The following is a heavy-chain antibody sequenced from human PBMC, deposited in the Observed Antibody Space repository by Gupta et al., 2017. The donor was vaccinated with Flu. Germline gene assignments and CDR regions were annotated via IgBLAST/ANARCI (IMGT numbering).Heavy chain of an antibody. CDR1: GYSFTHYG. CDR2: ITSYNVKT. V-gene: IGHV1-18*01. D-gene: IGHD2-21*02. CDR3: ARANCGGDCYSGSRYFDY. Sequence: QVQLVQSGAEVKKPGASVKVSCKASGYSFTHYGFNWVRQAPGQGLEWMGWITSYNVKTNSAQKLQGRVTLTTDTSTSTAYMERRGLRADDTAVYYCARANCGGDCYSGSRYFDYWGQGTLVTVSS. J-gene: IGHJ4*02.